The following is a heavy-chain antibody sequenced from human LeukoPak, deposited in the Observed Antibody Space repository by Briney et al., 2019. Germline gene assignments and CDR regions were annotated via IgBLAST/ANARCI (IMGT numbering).Heavy chain of an antibody. V-gene: IGHV4-34*01. CDR2: INHYGST. CDR3: ARLPDYYSRHGAPG. D-gene: IGHD3-10*01. J-gene: IGHJ4*02. CDR1: GESLSNYY. Sequence: SETLSLTCAVYGESLSNYYWSWIRQPPGKGLEWIGEINHYGSTNYDPSLKSRITISVDTSKNQFSLKLSSVTAADTAVYYCARLPDYYSRHGAPGWGQGTLVTVSS.